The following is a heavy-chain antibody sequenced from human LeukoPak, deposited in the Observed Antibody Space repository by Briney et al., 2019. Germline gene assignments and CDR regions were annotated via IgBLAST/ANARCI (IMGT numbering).Heavy chain of an antibody. J-gene: IGHJ5*02. D-gene: IGHD1-26*01. V-gene: IGHV3-11*04. CDR2: ISSSGSTI. CDR3: ARDRGSYDKNWFDP. CDR1: GFTFSDYY. Sequence: KPGGSLRLSCAASGFTFSDYYMSWIRQAPGKGLEWVSYISSSGSTIYYADSVKGRFTISRDSAKNSLYLQMNSLRAEDTAVYYCARDRGSYDKNWFDPWGQGTLVTVSS.